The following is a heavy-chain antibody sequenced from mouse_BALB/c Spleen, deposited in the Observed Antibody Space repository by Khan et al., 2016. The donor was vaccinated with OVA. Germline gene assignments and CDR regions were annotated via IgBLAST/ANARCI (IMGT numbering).Heavy chain of an antibody. Sequence: VQLKQSGPELVKPGASVKISCKASGYSFTGYFMNWVMQSHGKSLEWIGRIHPHFGEPFYTQKFQGQATLTVDESSSTTHMELRSLASEDSAVYYCARIYGSDFDYWGQGTTLTVSS. CDR1: GYSFTGYF. CDR3: ARIYGSDFDY. D-gene: IGHD1-1*01. J-gene: IGHJ2*01. CDR2: IHPHFGEP. V-gene: IGHV1-20*02.